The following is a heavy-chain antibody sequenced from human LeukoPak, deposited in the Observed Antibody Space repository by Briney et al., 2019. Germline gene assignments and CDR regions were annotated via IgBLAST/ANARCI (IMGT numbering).Heavy chain of an antibody. Sequence: PSETLSLTCTVSGGSISSGNYYWNWIRQPAGKGLEWIGRIYTSGSTKYNPSLKSRVTISVDTSKNQFSLKLSSVTAADTAVYYCARENYCVDYWGQGTLVTVSS. CDR2: IYTSGST. CDR3: ARENYCVDY. D-gene: IGHD3-10*01. V-gene: IGHV4-61*02. J-gene: IGHJ4*02. CDR1: GGSISSGNYY.